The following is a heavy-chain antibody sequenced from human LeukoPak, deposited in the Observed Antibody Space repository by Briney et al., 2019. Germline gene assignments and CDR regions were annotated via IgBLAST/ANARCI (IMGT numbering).Heavy chain of an antibody. J-gene: IGHJ5*02. V-gene: IGHV4-34*01. CDR3: ARGSSYYDFWSGYLSNWFDP. D-gene: IGHD3-3*01. CDR2: INHSGST. Sequence: SETLSLTCAVYGGSFSGYYWSWIRQPPGKGLEWIGEINHSGSTNYNPSLKSRVTISVDTSKNQLSLKLSSVTAADTAVYYCARGSSYYDFWSGYLSNWFDPWGQGTLVTVSS. CDR1: GGSFSGYY.